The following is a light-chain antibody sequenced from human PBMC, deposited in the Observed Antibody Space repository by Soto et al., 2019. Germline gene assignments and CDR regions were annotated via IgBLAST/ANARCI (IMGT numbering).Light chain of an antibody. CDR1: QSVSSSY. CDR3: QQYGSSTWT. V-gene: IGKV3-20*01. J-gene: IGKJ1*01. Sequence: EIVLTQSPGTLSLSPGERATLSCRASQSVSSSYLACYQQKPGQAPSLLIYGASSRATGIPDRFSGSGSGTDFTLTISRLEPEDFAVYYCQQYGSSTWTFGQGTKVEIK. CDR2: GAS.